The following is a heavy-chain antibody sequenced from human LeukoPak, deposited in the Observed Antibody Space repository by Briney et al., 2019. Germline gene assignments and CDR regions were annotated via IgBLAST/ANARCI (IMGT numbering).Heavy chain of an antibody. CDR2: IYTSGST. Sequence: SETLSLPCTVSGGSISRYYWSWIRHPAQKGLEWIGRIYTSGSTNYNPSLKSRVTMYVDTSKNQFSLKLSSVTAADTAVYYCARAMITFVGVIVPFLDYCGEGTLVTVSS. D-gene: IGHD3-16*02. CDR3: ARAMITFVGVIVPFLDY. J-gene: IGHJ4*02. CDR1: GGSISRYY. V-gene: IGHV4-4*07.